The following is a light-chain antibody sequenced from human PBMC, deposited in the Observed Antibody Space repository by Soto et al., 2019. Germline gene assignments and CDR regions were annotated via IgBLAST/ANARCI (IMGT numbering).Light chain of an antibody. CDR1: QSVSSAH. CDR2: GAS. Sequence: EIVLTQSQRTLSLSPGERATLSCRASQSVSSAHLAWYQQKPGQAPRLLIYGASSRATGIPDRFSGSGSGTDFTLTISRLEPEDFAVYYCQQYGSPRTFGQGTKVEIK. J-gene: IGKJ1*01. CDR3: QQYGSPRT. V-gene: IGKV3-20*01.